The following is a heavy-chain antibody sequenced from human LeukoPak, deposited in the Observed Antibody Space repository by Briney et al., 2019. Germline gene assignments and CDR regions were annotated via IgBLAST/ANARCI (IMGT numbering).Heavy chain of an antibody. D-gene: IGHD3-10*01. CDR3: ARSTSLRGSTFDY. V-gene: IGHV2-5*02. CDR1: ECSRRPRGGG. Sequence: SGPTLMKPTQTRTLSCTFSECSRRPRGGGVGWIRQPPGKAREWLTLIYWGDDKRYIPSLKSRLTITNDPSKNHVVLTMTNMDPVDTATYYCARSTSLRGSTFDYWGQGTLVTVYS. J-gene: IGHJ4*02. CDR2: IYWGDDK.